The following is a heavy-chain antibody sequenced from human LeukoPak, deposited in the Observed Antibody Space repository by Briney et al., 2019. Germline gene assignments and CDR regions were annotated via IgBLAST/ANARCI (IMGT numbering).Heavy chain of an antibody. V-gene: IGHV3-23*01. Sequence: PGGSLRLSCAASGFTFSSYAMSWVRQAPGKGLEWVSGITNGGTAHYGDSVKGRFTISRDNSKSSLYLQMNTLSAEDTAVYYCAKGYFGSGSYYNPYFDYWGQGTLVTVSS. CDR1: GFTFSSYA. D-gene: IGHD3-10*01. J-gene: IGHJ4*02. CDR2: ITNGGTA. CDR3: AKGYFGSGSYYNPYFDY.